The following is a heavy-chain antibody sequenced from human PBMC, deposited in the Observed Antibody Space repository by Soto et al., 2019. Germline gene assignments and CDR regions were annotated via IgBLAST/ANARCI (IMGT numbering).Heavy chain of an antibody. CDR2: IYHTGST. V-gene: IGHV4-30-2*01. Sequence: SETLSLTCAVSGGSISSGGYSWSWIRQPPGKGLECLGYIYHTGSTYYNPSLRSRVTISVDRSKNQFSLKLSSVTAADTAVYYCARVWLDCSGGSCNRYGMDVWGQGTTVTVYS. CDR3: ARVWLDCSGGSCNRYGMDV. CDR1: GGSISSGGYS. D-gene: IGHD2-15*01. J-gene: IGHJ6*02.